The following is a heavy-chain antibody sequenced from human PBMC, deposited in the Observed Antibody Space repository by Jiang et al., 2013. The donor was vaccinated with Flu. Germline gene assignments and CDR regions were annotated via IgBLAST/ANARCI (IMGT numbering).Heavy chain of an antibody. CDR2: VFNSGNV. Sequence: EYGPGLVKPSETLSLTCTVSGASISSPNYYWAWIRQTPGKGLEWIGSVFNSGNVQYNPSLKSRVTISADTSRNQFSLNMSSLSAADSAVFYCSRHKFTGYSRRGTYYYALDVWGQGATVTVSS. J-gene: IGHJ6*02. CDR1: GASISSPNYY. V-gene: IGHV4-39*01. CDR3: SRHKFTGYSRRGTYYYALDV. D-gene: IGHD1-26*01.